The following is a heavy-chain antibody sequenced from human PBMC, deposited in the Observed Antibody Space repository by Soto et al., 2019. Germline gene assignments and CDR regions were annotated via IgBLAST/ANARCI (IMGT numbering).Heavy chain of an antibody. V-gene: IGHV4-4*02. CDR2: IYHSGST. CDR1: GGSISSSNW. J-gene: IGHJ4*02. D-gene: IGHD3-22*01. CDR3: ATRPLDYYDSGGYKGY. Sequence: QVQLQESGPGLVKPSGTLSLTCAVSGGSISSSNWWSWVRQPPGKGLEWIGEIYHSGSTNYNPSLTSRVTISEDTSKNQFSLKLSSVTAADTAVYYCATRPLDYYDSGGYKGYWGQGSLVTVSS.